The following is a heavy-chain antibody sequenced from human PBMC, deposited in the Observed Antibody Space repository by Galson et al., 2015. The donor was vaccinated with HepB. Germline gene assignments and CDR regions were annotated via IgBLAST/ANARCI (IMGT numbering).Heavy chain of an antibody. J-gene: IGHJ6*02. V-gene: IGHV3-30*18. Sequence: SLRLSCAASGFTFSDYYMSWIRQAPGKGLEWVAVISYDGSNKYYADSVKGRFTISRDNSKNTLYLQMNSLRAEDTAVYYCAKDLGYCSGGSCFPHYYYYGMDVWGQGTTVTVSS. CDR1: GFTFSDYY. CDR2: ISYDGSNK. D-gene: IGHD2-15*01. CDR3: AKDLGYCSGGSCFPHYYYYGMDV.